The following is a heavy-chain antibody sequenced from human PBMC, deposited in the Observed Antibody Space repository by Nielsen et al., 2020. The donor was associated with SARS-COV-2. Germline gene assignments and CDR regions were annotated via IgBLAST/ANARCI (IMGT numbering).Heavy chain of an antibody. CDR3: AKDISGSSPY. V-gene: IGHV3-9*01. Sequence: SLKISCVDSGFTFDDYAMLWVRQAPGKGLEWVSGISWNSGSIGYADSVKGRFTISRDNAKNSLYLQMNSLRAEDTALYYCAKDISGSSPYWGQGTLVTVSS. D-gene: IGHD6-13*01. CDR2: ISWNSGSI. CDR1: GFTFDDYA. J-gene: IGHJ4*02.